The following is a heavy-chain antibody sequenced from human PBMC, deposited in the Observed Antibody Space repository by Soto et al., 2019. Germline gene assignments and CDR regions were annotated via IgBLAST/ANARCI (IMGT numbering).Heavy chain of an antibody. CDR1: GYTFTAYY. CDR3: ARNMDYYYGPGSGNGHGV. V-gene: IGHV1-2*02. D-gene: IGHD3-10*01. J-gene: IGHJ6*02. CDR2: INPKFGDT. Sequence: QVQLVQSGAEVKEPGDSVRVSCEASGYTFTAYYLHWVRQAPGQGLEWMGWINPKFGDTTYAQDFQGRVTMTRDMSISTVYMELSRLTSDDTAIYYCARNMDYYYGPGSGNGHGVWGQGTTVTVFS.